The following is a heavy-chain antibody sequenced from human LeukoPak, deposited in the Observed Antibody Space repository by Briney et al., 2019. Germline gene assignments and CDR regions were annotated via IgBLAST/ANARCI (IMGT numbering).Heavy chain of an antibody. Sequence: GGSLRLSCAASGFTFSSYEMNWVRQAPGKGLEWVANINQDGSEKQYVDSVKGRFTISRDNAKNSLYLQMNSLRAEDTAVYYCARDGVRDGLYFDYWGQGTLVTVSS. D-gene: IGHD5-24*01. CDR3: ARDGVRDGLYFDY. CDR2: INQDGSEK. V-gene: IGHV3-7*01. CDR1: GFTFSSYE. J-gene: IGHJ4*02.